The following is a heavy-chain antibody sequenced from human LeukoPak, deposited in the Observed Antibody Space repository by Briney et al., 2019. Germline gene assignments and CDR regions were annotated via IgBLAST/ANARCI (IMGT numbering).Heavy chain of an antibody. D-gene: IGHD5-12*01. Sequence: ASVKVPCKASGYTFTSYGISWVRQAPGQGLEWMGWISAYNGNTNYAQKLQGRVTMTTDTSTSTAYMELRSLRSDDTAVYYCARDAGYSGYDEGYFDYWGQGTLATVSS. CDR2: ISAYNGNT. J-gene: IGHJ4*02. CDR1: GYTFTSYG. CDR3: ARDAGYSGYDEGYFDY. V-gene: IGHV1-18*04.